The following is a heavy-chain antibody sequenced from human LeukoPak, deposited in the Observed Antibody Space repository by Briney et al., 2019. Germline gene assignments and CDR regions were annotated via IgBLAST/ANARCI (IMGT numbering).Heavy chain of an antibody. CDR1: GYTFTSYG. J-gene: IGHJ4*02. D-gene: IGHD3-16*01. CDR3: ARDRYDYVWGSDRTDSY. Sequence: ASVKVSCKASGYTFTSYGISWVRQAPGQGLEWMGWISAYNGNTNYAQKLQGRVTMTTDTSTSTAYMELRSLRSDDTAVYYCARDRYDYVWGSDRTDSYWGQGTLVTVSS. V-gene: IGHV1-18*01. CDR2: ISAYNGNT.